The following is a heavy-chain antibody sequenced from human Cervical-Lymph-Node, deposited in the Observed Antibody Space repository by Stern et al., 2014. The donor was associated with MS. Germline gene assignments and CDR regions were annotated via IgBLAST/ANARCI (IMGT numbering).Heavy chain of an antibody. D-gene: IGHD6-13*01. CDR3: ALSSETSDRWYSLGYDL. CDR1: GGTFIKFP. J-gene: IGHJ5*02. Sequence: VQLVESGAEVTKPGSSVKVSCEASGGTFIKFPSSWVRQAPGQGLEWLGGIFPVFGTPTYAQEFRGRVTITADVSTSTVYMELSSLRSDDTAVYYCALSSETSDRWYSLGYDLWGQGTLVTVSS. V-gene: IGHV1-69*01. CDR2: IFPVFGTP.